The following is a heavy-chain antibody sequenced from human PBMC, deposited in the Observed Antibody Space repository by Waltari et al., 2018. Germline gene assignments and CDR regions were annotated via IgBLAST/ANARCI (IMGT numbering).Heavy chain of an antibody. CDR2: IYTSGST. Sequence: QVQLQESGPGLVKPSQTLSLTCTVSGGSISSGSYYWSWIRQPAGKGLEWSGRIYTSGSTTYNPSLKSRVTIALDTSKNQFSLKLSSVTAADTAVYYCASTYYYGSGSYSNWGQGTLVTVSS. CDR1: GGSISSGSYY. CDR3: ASTYYYGSGSYSN. J-gene: IGHJ4*02. V-gene: IGHV4-61*02. D-gene: IGHD3-10*01.